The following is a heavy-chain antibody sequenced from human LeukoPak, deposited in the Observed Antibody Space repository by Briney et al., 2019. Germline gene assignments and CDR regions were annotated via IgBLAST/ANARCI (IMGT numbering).Heavy chain of an antibody. CDR2: MNPNSGNT. CDR3: ARGLITGNWFDP. J-gene: IGHJ5*02. D-gene: IGHD1-14*01. CDR1: GYTFTSYD. V-gene: IGHV1-8*01. Sequence: ASVKVSCKASGYTFTSYDINWVRQATGQGLEWMGWMNPNSGNTGYAQKFQGRVTITRNTSISTAYMELSSLRSEDTAVYYCARGLITGNWFDPWGQGTLVIVSS.